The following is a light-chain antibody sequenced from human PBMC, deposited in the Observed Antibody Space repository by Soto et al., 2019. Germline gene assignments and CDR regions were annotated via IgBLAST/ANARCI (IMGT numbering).Light chain of an antibody. CDR2: DAY. CDR3: QQRGDWPPLT. CDR1: QSVDNY. Sequence: EIVLTQSPATLSLSPGERATLSCRASQSVDNYLAWYQQKPGQAPRLLIYDAYNRATGIPARFSGSGSGTDFTLTISSLEPADFAVYYCQQRGDWPPLTFGGGTVVEIK. V-gene: IGKV3-11*01. J-gene: IGKJ4*01.